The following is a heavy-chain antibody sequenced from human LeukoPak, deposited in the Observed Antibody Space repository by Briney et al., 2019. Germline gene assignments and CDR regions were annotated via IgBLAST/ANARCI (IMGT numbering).Heavy chain of an antibody. D-gene: IGHD3-22*01. CDR3: ARDSGPHTYYYDSSGYSFDY. CDR2: ISAYNGNT. CDR1: GYTFTSYG. J-gene: IGHJ4*02. Sequence: GASVKVSCKASGYTFTSYGISWVRQAPGQGLEWMGWISAYNGNTNYAQKLQGRVTMTTDTSTSTAYMELRSLRSDDTAVYYCARDSGPHTYYYDSSGYSFDYWGQGTLVTVSS. V-gene: IGHV1-18*01.